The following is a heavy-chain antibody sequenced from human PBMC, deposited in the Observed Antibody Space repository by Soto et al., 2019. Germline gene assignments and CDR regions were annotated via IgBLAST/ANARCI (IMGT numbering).Heavy chain of an antibody. CDR1: GYSFTSYW. D-gene: IGHD6-6*01. CDR2: IYPGDSDT. Sequence: GESLKISCKGSGYSFTSYWIGWVRQMPGKGLEWMGIIYPGDSDTRYSPSFQGQVTISADKSISTAYLQWSSLKASDTAMYYCARSSSSSLGYYYYYGMDVWGQGTTVTVSS. J-gene: IGHJ6*02. V-gene: IGHV5-51*01. CDR3: ARSSSSSLGYYYYYGMDV.